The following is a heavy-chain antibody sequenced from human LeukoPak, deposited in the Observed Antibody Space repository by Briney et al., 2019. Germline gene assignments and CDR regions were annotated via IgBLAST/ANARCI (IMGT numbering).Heavy chain of an antibody. CDR3: ARDWTMIGVARVWFDP. D-gene: IGHD3-22*01. CDR2: INPNSGGT. CDR1: GYTFTGYY. J-gene: IGHJ5*02. V-gene: IGHV1-2*02. Sequence: ASVTDSFKASGYTFTGYYMHWVRQAPGQGPEWMGWINPNSGGTNYAQKFQGRVTMTRDTSISTAYMEVSRLRSDDTAVYYCARDWTMIGVARVWFDPWG.